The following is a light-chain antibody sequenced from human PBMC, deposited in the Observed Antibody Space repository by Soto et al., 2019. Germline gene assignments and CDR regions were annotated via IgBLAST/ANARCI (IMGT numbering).Light chain of an antibody. CDR2: GAS. Sequence: EIVMTQSPATLSVSPGERATLSCRASQSLSSNLAWYQQKPGQAPRLLIYGASTRATGIPARFSGSGSRTEFTLTISSLQSEDFAVYYCQQYNNWPSHITFGPGTKVDIK. V-gene: IGKV3-15*01. CDR3: QQYNNWPSHIT. CDR1: QSLSSN. J-gene: IGKJ3*01.